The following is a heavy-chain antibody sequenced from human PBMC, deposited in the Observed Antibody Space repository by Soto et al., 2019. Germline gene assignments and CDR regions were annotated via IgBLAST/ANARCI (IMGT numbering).Heavy chain of an antibody. V-gene: IGHV1-69*01. Sequence: QVQLVQSGAEVRKPGSSVTVSCKASGGTFSNYAISWVRQAPGQGLEWMGGIIPIVGTGRYAQKFQGRVTITADEPTTTADMELSSLRFEDTAVYYCARVVILVPTASTHYYYHVDVWGPGTTVTGSS. D-gene: IGHD2-2*01. CDR3: ARVVILVPTASTHYYYHVDV. J-gene: IGHJ6*02. CDR1: GGTFSNYA. CDR2: IIPIVGTG.